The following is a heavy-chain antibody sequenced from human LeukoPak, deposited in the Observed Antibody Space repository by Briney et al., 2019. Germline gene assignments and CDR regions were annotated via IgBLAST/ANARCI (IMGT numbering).Heavy chain of an antibody. CDR2: IWYDGSNK. J-gene: IGHJ4*02. CDR3: AKDQALLWFGELSVNYYFDY. Sequence: PGGSLRLSCAASGFTFSSYGMHWVRQAPGKGLEWVAIIWYDGSNKYYADSVKGRFTISRDNSKNTLYLQMNSLRAEDTAVYYCAKDQALLWFGELSVNYYFDYWGQGTLVTVSS. CDR1: GFTFSSYG. V-gene: IGHV3-33*06. D-gene: IGHD3-10*01.